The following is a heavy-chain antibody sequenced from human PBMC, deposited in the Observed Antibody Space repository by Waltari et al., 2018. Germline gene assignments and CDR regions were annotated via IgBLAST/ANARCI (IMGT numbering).Heavy chain of an antibody. CDR1: GGTFSSYT. V-gene: IGHV1-69*02. D-gene: IGHD6-13*01. J-gene: IGHJ4*02. Sequence: QVQLVQSGAEVKTPGSSVKVSCKASGGTFSSYTIRWVGQAPGQGLEWMGRTIPSLGIANYAQKFQGRVTITADKSTSTAYMELSSLRSEDTAVYYCASAGGEAAAPDYWGQGTLVTVSS. CDR3: ASAGGEAAAPDY. CDR2: TIPSLGIA.